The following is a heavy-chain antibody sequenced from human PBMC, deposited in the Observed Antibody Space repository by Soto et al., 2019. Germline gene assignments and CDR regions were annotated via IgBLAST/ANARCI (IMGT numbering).Heavy chain of an antibody. CDR1: GYSFPFDW. Sequence: GESLKISCRASGYSFPFDWIGWVRQMPGKGLEWMGFVYPSDSDTRYSPSFQGQVTISADKSINTAYLQWDSLKASDTAIYYCVRLTVVDAPAGWFDPWGQGTLVTVSS. CDR2: VYPSDSDT. J-gene: IGHJ5*02. D-gene: IGHD2-15*01. CDR3: VRLTVVDAPAGWFDP. V-gene: IGHV5-51*01.